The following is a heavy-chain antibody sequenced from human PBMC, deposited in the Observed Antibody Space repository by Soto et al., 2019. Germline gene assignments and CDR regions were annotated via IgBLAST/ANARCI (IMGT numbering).Heavy chain of an antibody. Sequence: ASVTVSCQASGYTFTSYGISWVRQAPGQGLEWMGWISAYNGNTNYAQKLQGRVTMTTDTSTSTAYMELRSLRSDDTAVYYCGLYSGYENWFDPWGQGTLVTVSS. D-gene: IGHD5-12*01. CDR2: ISAYNGNT. CDR3: GLYSGYENWFDP. V-gene: IGHV1-18*01. J-gene: IGHJ5*02. CDR1: GYTFTSYG.